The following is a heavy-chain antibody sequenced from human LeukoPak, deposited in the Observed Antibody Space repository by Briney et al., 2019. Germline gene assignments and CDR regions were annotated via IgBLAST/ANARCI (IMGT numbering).Heavy chain of an antibody. D-gene: IGHD5-12*01. CDR3: ARLPPSGCEIDY. CDR1: GGSISSSNYW. CDR2: FHYSGST. J-gene: IGHJ4*02. V-gene: IGHV4-39*01. Sequence: PSETLSLTCTVSGGSISSSNYWWGWFRQPPGKGLEWIGSFHYSGSTSYNSSLKSRVTMPVDTSKNQFSLKLSSVTAADTAVYYCARLPPSGCEIDYWGQGTLVTVSS.